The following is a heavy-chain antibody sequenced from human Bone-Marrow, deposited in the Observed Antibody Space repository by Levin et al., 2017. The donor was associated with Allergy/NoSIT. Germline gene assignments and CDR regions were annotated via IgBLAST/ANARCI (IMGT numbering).Heavy chain of an antibody. CDR2: ISGSGGDT. CDR3: AKDRSLERRGIFDY. J-gene: IGHJ4*02. CDR1: GFTFSSYA. D-gene: IGHD1-1*01. Sequence: PSGGSLSLSCAASGFTFSSYAMSWVRQAPGKGLEWVSAISGSGGDTYYADSVKGRFTISRDNSKNTLYLQMNSLRAEDTAVYFCAKDRSLERRGIFDYWGQGTLVTVSS. V-gene: IGHV3-23*01.